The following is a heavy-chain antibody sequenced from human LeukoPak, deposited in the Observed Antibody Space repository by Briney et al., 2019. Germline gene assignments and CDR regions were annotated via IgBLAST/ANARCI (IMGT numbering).Heavy chain of an antibody. J-gene: IGHJ4*02. CDR2: IIPIFGTA. D-gene: IGHD6-6*01. V-gene: IGHV1-69*05. CDR1: GGTFSSYA. CDR3: ARGSRYYFDY. Sequence: SVKVSCKASGGTFSSYAISWVRQAPGQGLEWMGRIIPIFGTANYTQKFQGRVTITTDESTSTAYMELSSLRSEDTAVYYCARGSRYYFDYWGQGTLVTVSS.